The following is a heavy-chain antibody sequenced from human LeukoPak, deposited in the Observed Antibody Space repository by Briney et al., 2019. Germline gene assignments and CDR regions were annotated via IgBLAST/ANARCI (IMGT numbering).Heavy chain of an antibody. CDR3: ARERGAIFGVVKNWFDP. CDR1: GYTFTSYY. CDR2: INPSGGST. D-gene: IGHD3-3*01. V-gene: IGHV1-46*01. Sequence: ASVTVSCTASGYTFTSYYMHWVRQAPGQGLEWMGIINPSGGSTSYAQKFQGRVTMTRDTSTSTVYMELSSLRSEDTAVYCCARERGAIFGVVKNWFDPWGQGTLVTVSS. J-gene: IGHJ5*02.